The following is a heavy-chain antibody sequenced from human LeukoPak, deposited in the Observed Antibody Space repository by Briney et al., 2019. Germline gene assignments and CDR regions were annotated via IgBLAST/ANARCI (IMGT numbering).Heavy chain of an antibody. CDR2: ISPGGDAV. CDR3: SGGRDITVAGPGGYCDY. V-gene: IGHV3-11*01. CDR1: GLIFSDYH. D-gene: IGHD6-19*01. J-gene: IGHJ4*02. Sequence: GGSLRLSCAASGLIFSDYHMSGIRQASGEGLEGVAYISPGGDAVYFADSVRGRSTISRDNAKNSLFLQMSSLTAEDTAVYYCSGGRDITVAGPGGYCDYWGQGSLDTVSS.